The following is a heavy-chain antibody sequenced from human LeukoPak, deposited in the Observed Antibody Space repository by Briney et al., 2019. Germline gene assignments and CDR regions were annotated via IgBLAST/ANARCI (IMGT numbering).Heavy chain of an antibody. CDR2: ISLSSSAI. Sequence: GGSLRLSCAASGFTFSDYSMHWVRQAPGKGLEWISYISLSSSAIYYADSVEGRFTISRDNGKNSLFLQMNSLRAEDTAVYYCARDLGGYSYGSHFDYWGQGTLVTASS. J-gene: IGHJ4*02. CDR3: ARDLGGYSYGSHFDY. V-gene: IGHV3-48*01. CDR1: GFTFSDYS. D-gene: IGHD5-18*01.